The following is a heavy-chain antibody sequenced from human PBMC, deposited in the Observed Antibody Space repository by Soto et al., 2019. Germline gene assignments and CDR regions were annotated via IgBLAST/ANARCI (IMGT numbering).Heavy chain of an antibody. CDR2: MFYSGLT. CDR3: APLTVSLSGPYGIHV. J-gene: IGHJ6*02. V-gene: IGHV4-39*01. Sequence: SETLSLTCSVSGGSISSGYYYWAWIRQPPGKGLEWIGSMFYSGLTYHNPSLKSRVTLSVDTSKNHFSVRLNSVTAADTAVYYCAPLTVSLSGPYGIHVWGQGTTVTVSS. D-gene: IGHD2-15*01. CDR1: GGSISSGYYY.